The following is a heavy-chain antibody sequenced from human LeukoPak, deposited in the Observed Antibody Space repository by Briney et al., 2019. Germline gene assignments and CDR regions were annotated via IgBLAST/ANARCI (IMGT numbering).Heavy chain of an antibody. CDR3: ARDGYGDYTDDY. Sequence: GGSLRLSCTAASGFTFSHLWMNWVRQAPGKGLEWVANIKSDGYEKYYADSVKGRFTISRDNARNSLYLQMDSLRAEDTAVYYCARDGYGDYTDDYWGQGTLVTVSS. CDR1: GFTFSHLW. V-gene: IGHV3-7*03. CDR2: IKSDGYEK. D-gene: IGHD4-17*01. J-gene: IGHJ4*02.